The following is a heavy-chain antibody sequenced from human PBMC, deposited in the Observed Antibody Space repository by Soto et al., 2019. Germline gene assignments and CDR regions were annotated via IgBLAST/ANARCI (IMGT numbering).Heavy chain of an antibody. CDR1: GGSVSSGSYY. J-gene: IGHJ3*02. CDR2: IYYSGST. V-gene: IGHV4-61*01. D-gene: IGHD2-8*01. CDR3: ARDKTRYCTNGVCYQDHDDFDI. Sequence: PSETLSLTCTVSGGSVSSGSYYWSWIRQPPGKGLEWVGYIYYSGSTNYNPSLKSRVTISVDTSKNQFSLKLSSVTAADTAVYYCARDKTRYCTNGVCYQDHDDFDIWGQGTMVTVSS.